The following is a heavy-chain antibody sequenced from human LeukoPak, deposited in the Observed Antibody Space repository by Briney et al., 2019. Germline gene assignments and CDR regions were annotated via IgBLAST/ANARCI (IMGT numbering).Heavy chain of an antibody. CDR2: IDPSDSYT. V-gene: IGHV5-10-1*01. CDR1: GYSFTSYW. Sequence: GESLEISCKGSGYSFTSYWISWVRQMPGKGLEWMGTIDPSDSYTNYSPSFQGHVTISADKSISTAYLQWSSLKASDTAMYYCARGGKSAYGWFDPWGQGALVTVSS. CDR3: ARGGKSAYGWFDP. D-gene: IGHD5-12*01. J-gene: IGHJ5*02.